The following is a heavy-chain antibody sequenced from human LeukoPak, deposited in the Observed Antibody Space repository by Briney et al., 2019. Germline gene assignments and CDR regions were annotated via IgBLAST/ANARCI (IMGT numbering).Heavy chain of an antibody. V-gene: IGHV1-8*03. Sequence: AAVKVSCKASGYTFTSYDINWVRQATGQGLEWMGWMNPNSGNTGYAQKFQGRVTITRNTSISTAYKELSSLRSEDTAVYYCARRAYYCTIGVCHRRYYYYMDFWGKGTTVTVSS. CDR1: GYTFTSYD. CDR2: MNPNSGNT. CDR3: ARRAYYCTIGVCHRRYYYYMDF. D-gene: IGHD2-8*01. J-gene: IGHJ6*03.